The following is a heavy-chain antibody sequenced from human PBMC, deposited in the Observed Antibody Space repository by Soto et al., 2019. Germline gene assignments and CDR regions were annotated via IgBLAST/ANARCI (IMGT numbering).Heavy chain of an antibody. CDR1: GGSISSGGYY. D-gene: IGHD6-13*01. J-gene: IGHJ6*03. CDR3: AREGSSWKYYYYYMDV. CDR2: IYYSGST. V-gene: IGHV4-31*03. Sequence: QVQLQESGPGLVKPSQTLSLTCTVSGGSISSGGYYWSWIRQHPGKGLEWIGYIYYSGSTYYNPSLKSRVTISVDTSKNQFSLKLSSVTAADTAVYYCAREGSSWKYYYYYMDVWGKGTTVTVSS.